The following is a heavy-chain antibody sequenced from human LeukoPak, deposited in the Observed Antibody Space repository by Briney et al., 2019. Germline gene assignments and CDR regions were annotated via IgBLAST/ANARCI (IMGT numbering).Heavy chain of an antibody. D-gene: IGHD6-13*01. Sequence: ASVKVSCKASGYTFTDFFMHWVRQAPGQGLEWMGWINPNTGTTNYAQKFQGRVTMTRDTSISTAYMELIGLRYDDAAVYYCAREISISLREAGIGVTDPVFDPWGQETLVTVSS. CDR1: GYTFTDFF. CDR2: INPNTGTT. CDR3: AREISISLREAGIGVTDPVFDP. V-gene: IGHV1-2*02. J-gene: IGHJ5*02.